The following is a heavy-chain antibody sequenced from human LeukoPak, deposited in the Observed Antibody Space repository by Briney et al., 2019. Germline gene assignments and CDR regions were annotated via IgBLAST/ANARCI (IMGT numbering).Heavy chain of an antibody. J-gene: IGHJ4*02. CDR2: IYRDGNT. CDR3: ARDIYHDSSGYYGSVY. CDR1: GITVSGNY. V-gene: IGHV3-66*01. Sequence: HPGGSLRLSCAVSGITVSGNYMSWVRQAPGKGMEWVSVIYRDGNTYYADSVKGRFTISRDNAKNSLYLQMNSLRAEDTAVYYCARDIYHDSSGYYGSVYWGQGTLVTVSS. D-gene: IGHD3-22*01.